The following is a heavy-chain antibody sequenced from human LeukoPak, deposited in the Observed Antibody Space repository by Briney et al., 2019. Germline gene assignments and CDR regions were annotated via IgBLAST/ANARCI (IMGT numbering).Heavy chain of an antibody. D-gene: IGHD3-10*01. Sequence: SETLSLTCTVSGVSISSYYWSWIRQPPGKGLEWIGYIYYSGSTNYNPSLKSRVTISVDTSKNQFSLKLSSVTAADTAVYYCARGGGYYGSGTDFDYWGQGTLVTVSS. V-gene: IGHV4-59*01. CDR2: IYYSGST. CDR1: GVSISSYY. J-gene: IGHJ4*02. CDR3: ARGGGYYGSGTDFDY.